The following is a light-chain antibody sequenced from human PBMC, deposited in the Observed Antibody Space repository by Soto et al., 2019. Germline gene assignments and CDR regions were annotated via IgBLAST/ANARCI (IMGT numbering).Light chain of an antibody. CDR1: QGIRNY. Sequence: DIQMTQSPSSLSASVGDRVTITCQASQGIRNYLNWYQQKPGKAPKLLIFDASKLETGVPSRFFGSGSGTHFTLTIGSLQPEDIATYYCQHYDDFPITFGQGTRLEIK. CDR2: DAS. J-gene: IGKJ5*01. V-gene: IGKV1-33*01. CDR3: QHYDDFPIT.